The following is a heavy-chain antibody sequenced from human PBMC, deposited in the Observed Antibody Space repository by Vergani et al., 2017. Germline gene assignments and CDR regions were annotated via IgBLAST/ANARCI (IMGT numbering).Heavy chain of an antibody. J-gene: IGHJ5*02. D-gene: IGHD1-14*01. CDR1: GFTFNQYS. Sequence: QVQLVESGGGVVQPGRSLRLSCAASGFTFNQYSMHWVRQAPGKGLEWVAVTWYDGNNKQYADSVKGPFTISRDNSKSTMYLQMNNLRDEDTGVYYCARDLRLLYNRFDPWGQGTLVTVSS. V-gene: IGHV3-33*01. CDR3: ARDLRLLYNRFDP. CDR2: TWYDGNNK.